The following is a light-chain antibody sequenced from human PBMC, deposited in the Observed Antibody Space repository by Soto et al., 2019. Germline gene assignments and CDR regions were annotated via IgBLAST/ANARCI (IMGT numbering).Light chain of an antibody. CDR3: QQYTNGPPYT. CDR1: QSVSSSY. CDR2: GAS. J-gene: IGKJ2*01. Sequence: EIALTQSPGTLSLSPGERATLSCRASQSVSSSYLAWYQQKPGQAPRLLIFGASSRATGITDRFSGSGAGTDFTLTISRLEPEDFAVYYCQQYTNGPPYTFGQGTKVDIK. V-gene: IGKV3-20*01.